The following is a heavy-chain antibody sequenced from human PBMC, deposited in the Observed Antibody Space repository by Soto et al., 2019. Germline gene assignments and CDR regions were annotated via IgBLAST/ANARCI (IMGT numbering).Heavy chain of an antibody. Sequence: SVKVSCKVSGYTLTELSMHWVRQAPGKGLEWMGGFDPEDGETIYAQKFQGRVTMTEDTSTDTAYMELSSLRSEDTAVYYCATIPYQAVAGYSDAFDIWGQGTMVTVSS. CDR2: FDPEDGET. CDR3: ATIPYQAVAGYSDAFDI. D-gene: IGHD6-19*01. V-gene: IGHV1-24*01. J-gene: IGHJ3*02. CDR1: GYTLTELS.